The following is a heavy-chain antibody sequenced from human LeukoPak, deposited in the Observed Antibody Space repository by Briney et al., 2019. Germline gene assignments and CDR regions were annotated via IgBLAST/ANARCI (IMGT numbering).Heavy chain of an antibody. J-gene: IGHJ5*02. CDR2: ITHRGTT. CDR3: ARKGYCSGGSCYGTYNWFDP. V-gene: IGHV4-34*01. CDR1: GVSFCGYY. Sequence: PGTLSLTCAVYGVSFCGYYRGWIPQPPGEGLGWIGGITHRGTTNNNTSLKRRVTISVDTSKNQFSLKLSSVTAADTAVYHCARKGYCSGGSCYGTYNWFDPWGQGTLVTVSS. D-gene: IGHD2-15*01.